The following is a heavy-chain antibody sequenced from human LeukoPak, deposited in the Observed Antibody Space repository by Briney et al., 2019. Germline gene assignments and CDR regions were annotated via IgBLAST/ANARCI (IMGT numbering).Heavy chain of an antibody. CDR1: GFTFAGYA. D-gene: IGHD4-17*01. Sequence: QSRGSLRLSCAASGFTFAGYAMSWVRQAPGKGLAWVSVISGSGDNTYYADSVKGRFTISRDNSKNTLYLQMNSLRAADTAVYYCAKKAEAYGDSVSQYWGQGTLVTVSS. CDR3: AKKAEAYGDSVSQY. J-gene: IGHJ1*01. V-gene: IGHV3-23*01. CDR2: ISGSGDNT.